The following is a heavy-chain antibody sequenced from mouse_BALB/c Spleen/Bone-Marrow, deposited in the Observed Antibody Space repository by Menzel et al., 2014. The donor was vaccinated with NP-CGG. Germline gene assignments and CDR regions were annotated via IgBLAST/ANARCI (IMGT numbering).Heavy chain of an antibody. J-gene: IGHJ2*01. Sequence: EVKLVESGGGLVQPGGSRKLSCAASGFTFSSFGMHWVRQAPEKGLEWVAYISSGSSTFYYADKVKGRFTVSRDNPKNTLFLQMTGLRTEDTAMYYCAREGGAYAGVDNWGQGTTLTVSS. CDR3: AREGGAYAGVDN. V-gene: IGHV5-17*02. D-gene: IGHD2-13*01. CDR2: ISSGSSTF. CDR1: GFTFSSFG.